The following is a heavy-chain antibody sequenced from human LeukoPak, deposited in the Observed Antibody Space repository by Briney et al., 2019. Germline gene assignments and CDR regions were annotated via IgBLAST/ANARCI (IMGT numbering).Heavy chain of an antibody. CDR2: IYYSGST. CDR3: ARDVYGGNSPLDY. Sequence: KSSETLSLTCTVSGGSISSSSYYWGWIRQPPGKGLEWIGNIYYSGSTYYNPSLKSRVTISVDTSKNQFSLKLSSVTAADTAVYYCARDVYGGNSPLDYWGQGTLVTVSA. D-gene: IGHD4-23*01. J-gene: IGHJ4*02. V-gene: IGHV4-39*07. CDR1: GGSISSSSYY.